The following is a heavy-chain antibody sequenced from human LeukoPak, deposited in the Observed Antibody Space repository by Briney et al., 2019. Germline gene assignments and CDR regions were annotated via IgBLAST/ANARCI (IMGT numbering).Heavy chain of an antibody. D-gene: IGHD5-18*01. V-gene: IGHV1-69*05. J-gene: IGHJ5*02. CDR1: GGSFSSYG. Sequence: ASVKVSCKASGGSFSSYGISWVRQAPGQGLEWMGGSIPMLGRSNYAQKFQGRVTISTDESTRTAYMEMSSLRSEDTAVYYCAREDHTANNWFDPWGQGTLVTVSS. CDR3: AREDHTANNWFDP. CDR2: SIPMLGRS.